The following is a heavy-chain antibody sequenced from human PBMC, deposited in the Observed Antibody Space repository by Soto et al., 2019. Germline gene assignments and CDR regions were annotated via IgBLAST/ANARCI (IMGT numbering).Heavy chain of an antibody. D-gene: IGHD2-15*01. CDR1: GFTFSNYW. CDR2: INNDGSVS. V-gene: IGHV3-74*01. CDR3: ARGDCVGGTCYSLAGSFYYYMEV. J-gene: IGHJ6*03. Sequence: EVQLVESGGGLVQPGGSLRLSCVASGFTFSNYWMYWVRQAPGEGLVWVSRINNDGSVSSYADSVKGRLTISRDNVKNTLYLQMDSLRAEDPAVYYCARGDCVGGTCYSLAGSFYYYMEVWGKGTTVTVFS.